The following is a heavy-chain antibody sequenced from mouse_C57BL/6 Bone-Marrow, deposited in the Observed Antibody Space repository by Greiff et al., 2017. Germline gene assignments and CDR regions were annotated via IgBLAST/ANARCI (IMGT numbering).Heavy chain of an antibody. CDR1: GYTFTDYY. Sequence: EVQLQQSGPELVKPGASVKISCKASGYTFTDYYMNWVKQSHGKSLEWIGDINPNNGGTSYNQKFKGKATLTVDTSSSTAYMELRRLTSEDAAVYYCARERNWDAFAYWGQGTLVTVSA. CDR2: INPNNGGT. V-gene: IGHV1-26*01. CDR3: ARERNWDAFAY. J-gene: IGHJ3*01. D-gene: IGHD4-1*01.